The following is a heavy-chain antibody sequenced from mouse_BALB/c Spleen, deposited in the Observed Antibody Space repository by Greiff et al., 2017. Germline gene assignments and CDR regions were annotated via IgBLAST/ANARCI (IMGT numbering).Heavy chain of an antibody. CDR3: VRADYDAAWFAY. V-gene: IGHV2-9-2*01. CDR2: IWTGGGT. CDR1: GFSLTSYD. D-gene: IGHD2-4*01. Sequence: QVQLQQSGPGLVAPSQSLSITCTVSGFSLTSYDISWIRQPPGKGLEWLGVIWTGGGTNYNSAFMSRLSISKDNSKSQVFLKMNSLQTDDTAIYYCVRADYDAAWFAYWGQGTLVTVSA. J-gene: IGHJ3*01.